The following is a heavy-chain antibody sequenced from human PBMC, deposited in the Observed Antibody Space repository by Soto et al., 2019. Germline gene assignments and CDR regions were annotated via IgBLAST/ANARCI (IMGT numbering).Heavy chain of an antibody. CDR2: ISWNSGSI. CDR3: AKDMGLVSTGYFDY. V-gene: IGHV3-9*01. J-gene: IGHJ4*02. D-gene: IGHD3-9*01. CDR1: GFTFDDYA. Sequence: SLRLSCAASGFTFDDYAMHWVRQAPGKGLEWVSGISWNSGSIGYADSVKGRFTISRDNAKNSLYLQMNSLRAEDTALYYCAKDMGLVSTGYFDYWGQGTLVTVSS.